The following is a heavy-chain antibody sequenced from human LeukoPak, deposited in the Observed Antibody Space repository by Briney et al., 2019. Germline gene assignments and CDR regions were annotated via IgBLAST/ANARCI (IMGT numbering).Heavy chain of an antibody. D-gene: IGHD3-10*01. CDR1: GFTFSSYW. V-gene: IGHV3-74*01. J-gene: IGHJ6*03. CDR2: INSDGSST. CDR3: ARDPKGGRGSHYYYYYMDV. Sequence: GGSLRLSCAASGFTFSSYWMHWVRQAPGKGLVWVSRINSDGSSTSYADSVKGRFTISRDNSKNTLYLQMNSLSPEDTAVYYCARDPKGGRGSHYYYYYMDVWGKGATVTVSS.